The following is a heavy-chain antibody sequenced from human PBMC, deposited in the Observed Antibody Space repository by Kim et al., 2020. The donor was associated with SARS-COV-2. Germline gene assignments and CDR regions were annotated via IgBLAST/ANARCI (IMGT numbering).Heavy chain of an antibody. Sequence: GGSLRLSCAASGFTFSSYAMSWVRQAPGKGLEWVSAISGSGGSTYYADSVKGRFTISRDNSKNTLYLQMNSLRAEDTAVYYCAKGGVRFLEWLLTPNWFDPWGQGTLVTVSS. J-gene: IGHJ5*02. CDR2: ISGSGGST. V-gene: IGHV3-23*01. D-gene: IGHD3-3*01. CDR3: AKGGVRFLEWLLTPNWFDP. CDR1: GFTFSSYA.